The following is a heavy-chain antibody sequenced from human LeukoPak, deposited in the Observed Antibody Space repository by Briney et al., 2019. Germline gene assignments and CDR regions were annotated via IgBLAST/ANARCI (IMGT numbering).Heavy chain of an antibody. CDR2: IIPIFGTA. Sequence: GSSVKVSCKASGGTFSSYAISWVRQAPGQGLEWMGGIIPIFGTANYAQKFQGRVTITADESTSTAYMELSSLRSEDAAVYYCARRRFRVLRPYGSEYYFDYWGQGTLVTVSS. CDR3: ARRRFRVLRPYGSEYYFDY. CDR1: GGTFSSYA. D-gene: IGHD3-10*01. V-gene: IGHV1-69*01. J-gene: IGHJ4*02.